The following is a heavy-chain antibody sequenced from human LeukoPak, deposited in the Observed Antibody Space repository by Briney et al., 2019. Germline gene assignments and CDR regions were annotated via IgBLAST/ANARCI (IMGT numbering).Heavy chain of an antibody. CDR1: GGSFSGYY. CDR2: INHSGST. V-gene: IGHV4-34*01. CDR3: ARGAPFTMIVVVPSNYFDY. Sequence: SETLSLTCAVYGGSFSGYYWSWIRQPPRKGLEWIGEINHSGSTNYNPSLKSRVTISVDTSKNQFSLKLSSVTAADTAVYYCARGAPFTMIVVVPSNYFDYWGQGTLVTVSS. J-gene: IGHJ4*02. D-gene: IGHD3-22*01.